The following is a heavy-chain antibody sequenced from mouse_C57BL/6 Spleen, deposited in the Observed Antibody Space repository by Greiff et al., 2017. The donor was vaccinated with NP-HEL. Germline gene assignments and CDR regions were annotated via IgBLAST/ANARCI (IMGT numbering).Heavy chain of an antibody. Sequence: EVHLVESGGDLVKPGGSLKLSCAASGFTFSSYGMSWVRQTPDKRLEWVATISSGGSYTYYPDSVKGRFTIPRDNAKNTLYLQMSSLKSEDTAMYYCARQTVVASCDYWGQGTTLTVSS. CDR1: GFTFSSYG. V-gene: IGHV5-6*01. CDR2: ISSGGSYT. D-gene: IGHD1-1*01. CDR3: ARQTVVASCDY. J-gene: IGHJ2*01.